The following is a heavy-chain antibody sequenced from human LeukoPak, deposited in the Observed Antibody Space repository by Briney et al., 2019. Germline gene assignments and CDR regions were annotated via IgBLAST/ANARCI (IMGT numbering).Heavy chain of an antibody. J-gene: IGHJ4*02. CDR1: VFTFISYI. Sequence: GGALRLSCAASVFTFISYIMNWVRQAPGKGREGVSPISTSSSYIYYADSVKGRFTICRDNAKNSLYLQMNRLRAEDTVVYYCEREGIAVAGTGDYWGQGTLVTVSS. D-gene: IGHD6-19*01. CDR3: EREGIAVAGTGDY. V-gene: IGHV3-21*01. CDR2: ISTSSSYI.